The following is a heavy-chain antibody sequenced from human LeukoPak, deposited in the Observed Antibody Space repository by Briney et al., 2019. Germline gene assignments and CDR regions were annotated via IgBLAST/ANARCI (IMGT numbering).Heavy chain of an antibody. Sequence: GGSLRLSCVASGFTFSTYGMIWVRQAPGKGPEWVSLVSNSGDTTNYADSVKGCFTISRDNSKNTLYLQMDSLRAEDTAAYYCANIGSSTFGSTGFWGQGTLVTVSS. D-gene: IGHD3-16*01. CDR3: ANIGSSTFGSTGF. J-gene: IGHJ4*02. CDR2: VSNSGDTT. CDR1: GFTFSTYG. V-gene: IGHV3-23*01.